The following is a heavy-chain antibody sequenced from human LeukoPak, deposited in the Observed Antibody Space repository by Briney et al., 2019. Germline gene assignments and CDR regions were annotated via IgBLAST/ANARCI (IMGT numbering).Heavy chain of an antibody. D-gene: IGHD2-2*01. V-gene: IGHV1-18*01. J-gene: IGHJ4*02. CDR2: ISAYNGNT. CDR3: ARDAGEDIVVVPAAMELGGDFDY. CDR1: GYTFTSYG. Sequence: ASVKVSCKASGYTFTSYGISWVRQAPGQGLEWMGWISAYNGNTNYAQKLQGRVTMTTDTSTSTAYMELRSLRSDGTAVYYCARDAGEDIVVVPAAMELGGDFDYWGQGTLVTVSS.